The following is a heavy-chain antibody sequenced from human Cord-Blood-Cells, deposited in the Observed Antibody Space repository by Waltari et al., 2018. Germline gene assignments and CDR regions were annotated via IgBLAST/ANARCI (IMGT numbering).Heavy chain of an antibody. CDR1: GFTFSSYS. D-gene: IGHD3-16*02. Sequence: EVQLVESGGGLVKPGGSLRLSCAASGFTFSSYSMNWVRQAPGKGLEWVSSISSSSSYIYYTDSVKGRFTISRDNAKNSLYLQMNSLRAEDTAVYYCARAHGSTFGGVINYWGQGTLVTVSS. CDR2: ISSSSSYI. V-gene: IGHV3-21*01. J-gene: IGHJ4*02. CDR3: ARAHGSTFGGVINY.